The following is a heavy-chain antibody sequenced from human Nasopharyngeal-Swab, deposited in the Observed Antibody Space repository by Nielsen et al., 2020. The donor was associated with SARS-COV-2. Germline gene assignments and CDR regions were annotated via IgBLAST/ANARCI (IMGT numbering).Heavy chain of an antibody. Sequence: WIRQPQGKGLEWIGEINHSGSTNYNPSLKSRVTISVDTSKNQFSLKLSSVTAADTAVYYCARAGDIRYYYYGMDVWGQGTTVTVSS. V-gene: IGHV4-34*01. D-gene: IGHD2-21*01. CDR3: ARAGDIRYYYYGMDV. CDR2: INHSGST. J-gene: IGHJ6*02.